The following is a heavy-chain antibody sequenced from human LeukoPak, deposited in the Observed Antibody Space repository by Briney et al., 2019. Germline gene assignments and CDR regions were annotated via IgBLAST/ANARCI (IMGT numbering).Heavy chain of an antibody. CDR1: GFTFSSYW. CDR2: IKQDGSEK. Sequence: QSGGSLRVSCAASGFTFSSYWMSWVRQAPGKGLEWVANIKQDGSEKYYVDSVKGRFTISRDNAKNSLYLQMNSLRAEDTAVYYCARTYSSGWYPKGAGYWGQGTLVTVSS. D-gene: IGHD6-19*01. V-gene: IGHV3-7*03. J-gene: IGHJ4*02. CDR3: ARTYSSGWYPKGAGY.